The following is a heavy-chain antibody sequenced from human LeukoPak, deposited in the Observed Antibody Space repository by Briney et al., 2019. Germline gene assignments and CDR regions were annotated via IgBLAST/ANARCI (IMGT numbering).Heavy chain of an antibody. Sequence: GGSLRLSCAASGFTFSSYDMSWVRQAPGKGLEWVSAISGSGGSTYYADAVKGRLTISRDNSKNTLYLQMNSLRAEDTAVYYCARRSGIAVAGAFDYWGQGTLVTVSS. CDR2: ISGSGGST. CDR1: GFTFSSYD. CDR3: ARRSGIAVAGAFDY. J-gene: IGHJ4*02. V-gene: IGHV3-23*01. D-gene: IGHD6-19*01.